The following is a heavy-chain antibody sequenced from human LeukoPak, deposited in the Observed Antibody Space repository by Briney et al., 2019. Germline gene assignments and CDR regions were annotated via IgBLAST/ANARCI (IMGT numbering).Heavy chain of an antibody. Sequence: ASVKVSCKASGGTFSSYAISWVRQAPGQGLEWMGGIIPIFGTANYAQKFQGRVTITADESTSTAYMELSSLRSEDTAVYYCARGALPYYYYYGMDVWGQGTTVTVSS. CDR1: GGTFSSYA. CDR3: ARGALPYYYYYGMDV. CDR2: IIPIFGTA. J-gene: IGHJ6*02. V-gene: IGHV1-69*13.